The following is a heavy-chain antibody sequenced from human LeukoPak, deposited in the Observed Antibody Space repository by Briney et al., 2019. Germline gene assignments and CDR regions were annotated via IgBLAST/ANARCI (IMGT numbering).Heavy chain of an antibody. D-gene: IGHD3-22*01. Sequence: SVKVSCKASGFTFTSSVMQWVRQARGQRLEWIGWIVVGSGNTNYAQKFQERVTITRDMSTSTAYMELSSLRSEDTAVYYCAADQAGRYYDSSGYSNWFDPWGQGTLVTVSS. CDR3: AADQAGRYYDSSGYSNWFDP. CDR1: GFTFTSSV. CDR2: IVVGSGNT. J-gene: IGHJ5*02. V-gene: IGHV1-58*02.